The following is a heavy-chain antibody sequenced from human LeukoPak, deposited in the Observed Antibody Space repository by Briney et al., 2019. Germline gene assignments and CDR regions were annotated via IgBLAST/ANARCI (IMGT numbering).Heavy chain of an antibody. D-gene: IGHD3-3*01. CDR3: AVSFGGYDAAFY. CDR2: FYHSGRA. V-gene: IGHV4-38-2*02. J-gene: IGHJ4*02. CDR1: GYSITNGYY. Sequence: PSETQSLTCSIYGYSITNGYYWGWIRQAPGKGLQWIGSFYHSGRANYNPSFKSRATISAYTSKNQFSLKLKSVTAPDTAVYYCAVSFGGYDAAFYWGQGTRVTVSS.